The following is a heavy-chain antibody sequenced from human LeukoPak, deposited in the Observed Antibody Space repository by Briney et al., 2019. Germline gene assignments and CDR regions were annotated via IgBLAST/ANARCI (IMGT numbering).Heavy chain of an antibody. Sequence: SETLSLTCTVSGGSISSHYWSWIRQSPGKGLEWIGYIYYSGSTNYNPSLKSRVTISIDTSKNQLSLRLSSVTAADTAVYYCARGVVGYGDYLDYWGQGTLVTVSS. V-gene: IGHV4-59*11. CDR3: ARGVVGYGDYLDY. CDR1: GGSISSHY. J-gene: IGHJ4*02. CDR2: IYYSGST. D-gene: IGHD4-17*01.